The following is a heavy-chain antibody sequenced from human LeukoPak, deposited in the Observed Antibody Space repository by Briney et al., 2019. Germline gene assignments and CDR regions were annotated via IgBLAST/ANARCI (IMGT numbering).Heavy chain of an antibody. Sequence: SETLSLTCTVSGGSISSYYWSWIRQPAGRGLEWIGRIYTSGSTTYNPSLKSRVTMSVDTSKNQFSLKLSSVTAADTAVYYCARDHRTIFGVVIHYYFDYWGQGTLVTVSS. J-gene: IGHJ4*02. CDR1: GGSISSYY. CDR2: IYTSGST. D-gene: IGHD3-3*01. CDR3: ARDHRTIFGVVIHYYFDY. V-gene: IGHV4-4*07.